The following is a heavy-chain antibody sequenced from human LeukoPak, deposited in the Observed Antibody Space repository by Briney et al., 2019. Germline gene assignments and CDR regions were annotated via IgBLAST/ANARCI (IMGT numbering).Heavy chain of an antibody. D-gene: IGHD6-19*01. CDR1: GGSISSSSYY. CDR3: ASYSSGWTWFDY. V-gene: IGHV4-39*01. CDR2: IYYSGST. Sequence: SETLSLTCTVSGGSISSSSYYWGWIRQPPGKGLEWIGSIYYSGSTYYNPSRKSRVTISVDTSKNQFSLKLSSVTAADTAVYYCASYSSGWTWFDYWGQGTLVTVSS. J-gene: IGHJ4*01.